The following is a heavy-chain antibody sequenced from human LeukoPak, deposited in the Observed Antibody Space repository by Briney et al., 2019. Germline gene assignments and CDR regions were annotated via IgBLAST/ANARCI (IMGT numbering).Heavy chain of an antibody. Sequence: SETLSLTCAVYGGSFSGYYWSWLRQPPGKGLEWIGEINHSGSTNYNPSLKSRVTISVDTSKNQFSLKLSSVTAADTAVYYCAREGQLALFGYYYYYYMDVWGKGTTVTVSS. D-gene: IGHD6-6*01. CDR2: INHSGST. V-gene: IGHV4-34*01. J-gene: IGHJ6*03. CDR3: AREGQLALFGYYYYYYMDV. CDR1: GGSFSGYY.